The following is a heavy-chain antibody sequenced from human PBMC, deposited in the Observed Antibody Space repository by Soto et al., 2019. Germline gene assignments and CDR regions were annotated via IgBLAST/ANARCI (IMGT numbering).Heavy chain of an antibody. J-gene: IGHJ4*02. D-gene: IGHD6-6*01. Sequence: VSLRLSCAASGFTFSSYAMSWVRQAAGKGLEWVSAISGRGGSTYYADSVKGRFTISRDNSKNTLYLQMNSLRAEDTAVYYCAKDLGQYSSSYFDYWGQGSLVTVSS. V-gene: IGHV3-23*01. CDR2: ISGRGGST. CDR1: GFTFSSYA. CDR3: AKDLGQYSSSYFDY.